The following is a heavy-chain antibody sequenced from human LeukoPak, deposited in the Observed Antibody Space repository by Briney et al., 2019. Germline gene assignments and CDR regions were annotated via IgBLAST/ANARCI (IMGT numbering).Heavy chain of an antibody. CDR3: ASLAVAGTGVDY. CDR2: INSDGSST. D-gene: IGHD6-19*01. V-gene: IGHV3-74*01. J-gene: IGHJ4*02. Sequence: PGGSLRLSCAASGFTFSRYWMHWVRQAPGKGLVWVSRINSDGSSTSYADSVKGRFTISRDNAKNTLYLQMNSLRAEDTAVYYCASLAVAGTGVDYWGQGTLVTVSS. CDR1: GFTFSRYW.